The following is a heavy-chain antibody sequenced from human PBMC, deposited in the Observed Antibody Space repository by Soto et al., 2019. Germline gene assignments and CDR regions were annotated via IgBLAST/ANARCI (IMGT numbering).Heavy chain of an antibody. J-gene: IGHJ4*02. CDR2: INSDGSST. Sequence: EVQLGEFGGGLVQPGWSLRLSCAASGFTFSSYWMHWVRQAPGKGLVWVSRINSDGSSTSYADSVKGRFTISRDNAKNTLYLQMNSLRAEDTAVYYCVRTSLVVAAATREDYWGQGTLVTVSS. CDR1: GFTFSSYW. V-gene: IGHV3-74*01. CDR3: VRTSLVVAAATREDY. D-gene: IGHD2-15*01.